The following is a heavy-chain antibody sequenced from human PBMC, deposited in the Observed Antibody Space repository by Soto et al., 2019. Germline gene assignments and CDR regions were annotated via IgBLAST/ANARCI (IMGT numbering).Heavy chain of an antibody. CDR2: IYSGGST. Sequence: EVQLVETGGGLIQPGGSLRLSCAASGFTVSSNYMSWVRQAPGKGLEWVSVIYSGGSTYYADSVKGRFTISRDNSKNTLYLQMNSLRAEDTAVYYCARVGWLRGEGAFDIWGQGTMVTVSS. J-gene: IGHJ3*02. D-gene: IGHD3-16*01. CDR3: ARVGWLRGEGAFDI. V-gene: IGHV3-53*02. CDR1: GFTVSSNY.